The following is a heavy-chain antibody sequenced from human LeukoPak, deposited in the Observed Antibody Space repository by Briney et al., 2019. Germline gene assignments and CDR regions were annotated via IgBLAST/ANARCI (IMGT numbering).Heavy chain of an antibody. Sequence: SETLSLTCTVSGGSVSSNNYYWTWLRQPPGMGLQWIGTVFYSGATYYNPSLKSRATTSVDTSKNQFSLKLSSVTVADMAVYYCARLARSTRDYSWHFDLWGRGTLVTVSS. J-gene: IGHJ2*01. D-gene: IGHD4-17*01. CDR3: ARLARSTRDYSWHFDL. V-gene: IGHV4-39*01. CDR1: GGSVSSNNYY. CDR2: VFYSGAT.